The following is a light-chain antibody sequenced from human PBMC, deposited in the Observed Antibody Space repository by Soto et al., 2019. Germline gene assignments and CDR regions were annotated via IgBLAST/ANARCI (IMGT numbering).Light chain of an antibody. Sequence: EIVLTQSPGTLSLSPGERATLSCRASQSASSSYLAWYQQKPGQAPRLLIYGASSRATGITDRFSVSGSGTDITLTISRQETEDLAVYYCQQHCSSPCSFGQGTKLEIK. CDR2: GAS. CDR3: QQHCSSPCS. J-gene: IGKJ2*02. V-gene: IGKV3-20*01. CDR1: QSASSSY.